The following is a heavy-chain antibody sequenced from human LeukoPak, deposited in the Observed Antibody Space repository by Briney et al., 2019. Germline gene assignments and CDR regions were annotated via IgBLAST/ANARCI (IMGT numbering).Heavy chain of an antibody. Sequence: ASVKVSCKASGYTFTSYYMHWVRQAPGQGLEWMGIINPSGGSTSYAQKFQGRVTMTRDTSISTAYMELSRLRSDDTAVYYCASSQLLWFGELFFNYWGQGTLVTVSS. CDR2: INPSGGST. V-gene: IGHV1-46*01. CDR1: GYTFTSYY. D-gene: IGHD3-10*01. CDR3: ASSQLLWFGELFFNY. J-gene: IGHJ4*02.